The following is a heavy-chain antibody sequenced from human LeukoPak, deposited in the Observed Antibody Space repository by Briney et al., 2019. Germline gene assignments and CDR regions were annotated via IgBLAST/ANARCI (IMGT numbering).Heavy chain of an antibody. CDR1: GYTFTSYD. CDR3: ARGPDSGWYYFDY. D-gene: IGHD6-19*01. V-gene: IGHV1-8*01. CDR2: MNPNSGDT. Sequence: ASVKVSCKASGYTFTSYDINWVRQATGQGLEWMGWMNPNSGDTNYAQKFQGRVTMTRDTSISTAYMELSSLRSEDTAVYYCARGPDSGWYYFDYWGQGTLVTVSS. J-gene: IGHJ4*02.